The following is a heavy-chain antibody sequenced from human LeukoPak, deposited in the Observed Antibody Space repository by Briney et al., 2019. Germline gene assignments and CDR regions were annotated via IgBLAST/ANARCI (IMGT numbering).Heavy chain of an antibody. CDR3: ARDAQYCGGDCYLNGFDP. V-gene: IGHV4-4*07. D-gene: IGHD2-21*02. Sequence: PSETLSLTCTVSGGSSSSYHWSWIRQPAGRGLERIGRFYTSGSTNYNPSLKSRVTMSQDTSKNLLSLELRSVSAAAPGVSCCARDAQYCGGDCYLNGFDPWGQGTLVTVSS. CDR1: GGSSSSYH. J-gene: IGHJ5*02. CDR2: FYTSGST.